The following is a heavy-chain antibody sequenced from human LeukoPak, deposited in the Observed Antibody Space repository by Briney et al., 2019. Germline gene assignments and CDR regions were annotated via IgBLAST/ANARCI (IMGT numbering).Heavy chain of an antibody. CDR1: GYTFTSYY. D-gene: IGHD2-8*01. Sequence: GASVKVSCKASGYTFTSYYMHWVRQAPGQGLEWMGIINPSGGSTSYAQKFQGRVTMTRDTSTRTVYMELSSLRSEDTAVYYCAKEYCTNGVCYKQNYYGMDVWGQGTTVTVSS. CDR2: INPSGGST. V-gene: IGHV1-46*01. CDR3: AKEYCTNGVCYKQNYYGMDV. J-gene: IGHJ6*02.